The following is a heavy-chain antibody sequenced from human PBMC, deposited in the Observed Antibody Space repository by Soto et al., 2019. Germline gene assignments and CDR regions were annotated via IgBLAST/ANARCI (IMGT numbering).Heavy chain of an antibody. CDR3: AREGWIKAYYFSY. D-gene: IGHD5-12*01. V-gene: IGHV3-33*01. Sequence: GGSLRLSCAASGFTFSSYGMHWVRQAPGKGLEWVAVIWYDGSNKYYADSVKGRFTISRDNSKNTLYLQMNSLRAEDTAVYYFAREGWIKAYYFSYCGQGTLVPVSS. CDR1: GFTFSSYG. J-gene: IGHJ4*02. CDR2: IWYDGSNK.